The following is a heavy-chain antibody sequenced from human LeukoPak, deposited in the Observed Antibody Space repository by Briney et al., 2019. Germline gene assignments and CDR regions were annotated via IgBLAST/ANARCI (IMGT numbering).Heavy chain of an antibody. CDR2: IYYSGST. J-gene: IGHJ4*02. CDR3: ASTPPSGLGELSSLNLFDY. D-gene: IGHD3-16*02. CDR1: GGSISSSSYY. Sequence: PSETLSLTCTVSGGSISSSSYYWGWIRQPPGKGLEWIGSIYYSGSTYYNPSLKSRVTISVDTSKNQFSLKLSSVTAADTAVYYCASTPPSGLGELSSLNLFDYWGQGTLVTVSS. V-gene: IGHV4-39*01.